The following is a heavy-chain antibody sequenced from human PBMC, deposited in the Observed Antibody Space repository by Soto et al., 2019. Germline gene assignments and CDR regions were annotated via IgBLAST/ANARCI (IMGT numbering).Heavy chain of an antibody. V-gene: IGHV3-23*01. Sequence: GGSLRLSCAASGFTFSSYGMSWVRPAPGQGLEWVSAMSGSGSSTYYADSVKGRFTISRDKSKNPLYLQMNSLRAEDTPVYFGAKGCLTGAYYYYMDVWGKGTTVTVSS. D-gene: IGHD7-27*01. CDR3: AKGCLTGAYYYYMDV. CDR1: GFTFSSYG. CDR2: MSGSGSST. J-gene: IGHJ6*03.